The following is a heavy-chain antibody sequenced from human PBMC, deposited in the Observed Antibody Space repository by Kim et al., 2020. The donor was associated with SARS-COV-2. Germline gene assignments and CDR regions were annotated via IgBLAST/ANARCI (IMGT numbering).Heavy chain of an antibody. D-gene: IGHD6-19*01. Sequence: AESGTGRFHLSRDNSQNTVFLKMNSLRVEDTALYYCTRRAAGWGFFDYWGQGIQVTVSS. CDR3: TRRAAGWGFFDY. J-gene: IGHJ4*02. V-gene: IGHV3-23*01.